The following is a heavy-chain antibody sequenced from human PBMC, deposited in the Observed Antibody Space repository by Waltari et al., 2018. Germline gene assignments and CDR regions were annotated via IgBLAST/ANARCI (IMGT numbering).Heavy chain of an antibody. CDR1: GGSISSRSYY. V-gene: IGHV4-39*01. J-gene: IGHJ4*02. CDR3: ARYRESGGYYDSSGYSDY. CDR2: IYYSGST. Sequence: QLQLQESGPGLVKPSETLSLTCTVSGGSISSRSYYWGWIRQPPGKGLEWIGSIYYSGSTYYNPSLKSRVTISVDTSKNQFSLKLSSVTAADTAVYYCARYRESGGYYDSSGYSDYWGQGTLVTVSS. D-gene: IGHD3-22*01.